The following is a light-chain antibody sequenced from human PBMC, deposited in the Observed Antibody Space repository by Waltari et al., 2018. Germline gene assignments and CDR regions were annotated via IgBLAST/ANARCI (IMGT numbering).Light chain of an antibody. V-gene: IGLV1-44*01. CDR1: SSNIGSNP. CDR3: GAWDDRLNVYV. CDR2: SHD. Sequence: QSVLTQPPSASGTPGQRVTISCSGSSSNIGSNPLNWSQHLPGTAPTLLIYSHDQRPSGVPDRFSGSKSGTSASLAISGLQSEDEADYYCGAWDDRLNVYVFGTGTRVTVL. J-gene: IGLJ1*01.